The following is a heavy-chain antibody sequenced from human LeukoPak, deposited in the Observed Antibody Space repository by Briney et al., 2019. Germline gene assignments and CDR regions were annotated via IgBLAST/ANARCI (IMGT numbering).Heavy chain of an antibody. V-gene: IGHV3-66*01. CDR3: AGPMGPAAIFGFDY. CDR2: IYSGGTT. D-gene: IGHD2-2*01. Sequence: GGSLRLSCAASGFTVSSNYMSWVRQAPEKGLEWVSVIYSGGTTYYADSVKGRFTLSRDNATNSLYLQMNSLRAEDTAVYYCAGPMGPAAIFGFDYWGQGTLVTVSS. J-gene: IGHJ4*02. CDR1: GFTVSSNY.